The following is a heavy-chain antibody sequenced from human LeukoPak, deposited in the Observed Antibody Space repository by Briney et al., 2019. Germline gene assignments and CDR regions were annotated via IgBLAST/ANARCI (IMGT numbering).Heavy chain of an antibody. J-gene: IGHJ4*02. CDR1: GFPFSDIW. CDR3: ARALYNHGWYPDYFDY. V-gene: IGHV3-7*01. Sequence: GGSLRLSCAASGFPFSDIWMGGARQARGKGREGVANIKADGYDKYYVDSLKGRFTISRDNAENSLYLQMDTLRPEDTAVYYCARALYNHGWYPDYFDYWGQGTLVTVSS. CDR2: IKADGYDK. D-gene: IGHD6-19*01.